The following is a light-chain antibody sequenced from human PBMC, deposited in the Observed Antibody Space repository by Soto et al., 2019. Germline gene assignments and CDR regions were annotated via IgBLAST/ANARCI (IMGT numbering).Light chain of an antibody. CDR1: NIGSKS. CDR3: QVWDSSSDPVV. CDR2: YDS. V-gene: IGLV3-21*04. Sequence: SSELTQPPSVSVAPGKTARITCGGNNIGSKSVHWYQQKPGQAPVLVIYYDSDRPSGIPERCSGSNSGNTATLTISRVEAGDEADYYCQVWDSSSDPVVFGGGTKLTVL. J-gene: IGLJ2*01.